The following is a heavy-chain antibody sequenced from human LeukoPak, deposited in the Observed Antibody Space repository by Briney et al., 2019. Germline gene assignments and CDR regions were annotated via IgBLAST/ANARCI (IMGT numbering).Heavy chain of an antibody. CDR3: AKNPNFVSGSQYDY. CDR2: ISGSGGST. CDR1: GFTFSSYA. Sequence: GGSLRLSCAASGFTFSSYAMSWVRQAPGKGLEWVSAISGSGGSTYYADSVKGRFTISRDNSKNTLYLQTNSLRAEDTAVYYCAKNPNFVSGSQYDYWGQGTLVTVSS. J-gene: IGHJ4*02. V-gene: IGHV3-23*01. D-gene: IGHD2/OR15-2a*01.